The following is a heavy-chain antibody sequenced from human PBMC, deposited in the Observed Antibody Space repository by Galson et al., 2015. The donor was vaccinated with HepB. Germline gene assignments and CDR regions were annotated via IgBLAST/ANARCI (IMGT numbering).Heavy chain of an antibody. CDR1: GFTFSSYA. J-gene: IGHJ4*02. CDR2: IWYDGSNK. Sequence: SLRLSCAASGFTFSSYAMSWVRQAPGKGLEWVAVIWYDGSNKYYADSVKGRFAISRDNSKNTLYLQMNSLRAEDTAVYYCARAYSSSWAKGYWGQGTLVTVSS. CDR3: ARAYSSSWAKGY. V-gene: IGHV3-33*08. D-gene: IGHD6-13*01.